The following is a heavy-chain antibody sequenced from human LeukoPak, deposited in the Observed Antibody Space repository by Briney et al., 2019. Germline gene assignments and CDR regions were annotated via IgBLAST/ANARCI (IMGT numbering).Heavy chain of an antibody. D-gene: IGHD6-19*01. CDR3: ARGSQWLGALDI. V-gene: IGHV1-69*13. CDR2: IIPIFGTA. CDR1: GGTFSSYA. Sequence: ASVKVSCKASGGTFSSYAISWVRQAPGQGLEWMGGIIPIFGTANYAQKFQGRVTITADESTSTAYMELSSLRSEDTAVYYCARGSQWLGALDIWGQGTMVTVSS. J-gene: IGHJ3*02.